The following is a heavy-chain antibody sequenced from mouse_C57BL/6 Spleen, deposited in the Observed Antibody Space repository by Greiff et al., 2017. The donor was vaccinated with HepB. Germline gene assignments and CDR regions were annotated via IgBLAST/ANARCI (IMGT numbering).Heavy chain of an antibody. CDR3: AGGIYYGNYGGVGY. CDR1: GYAFSSSW. J-gene: IGHJ2*01. V-gene: IGHV1-82*01. CDR2: IYPGDGDT. Sequence: VQLQQSGPELVKPGASVKISCKASGYAFSSSWMNWVKQRPGKGLEWIGRIYPGDGDTNYNGKFKGKATLTADKSSSTAYMQLSSLTSEDSAVYFGAGGIYYGNYGGVGYWGQGTTLTVAS. D-gene: IGHD2-1*01.